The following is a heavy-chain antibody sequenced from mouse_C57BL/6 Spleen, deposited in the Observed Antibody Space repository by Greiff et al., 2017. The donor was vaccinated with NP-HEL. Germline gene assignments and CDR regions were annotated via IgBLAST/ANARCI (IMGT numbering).Heavy chain of an antibody. CDR1: GYSFTSYY. Sequence: QVQLQQPGPELVKPGASVKISCKASGYSFTSYYIHWVKQRPGQGLEWIGWIYPGSGNTKYNEKFKGKATLTADTSSSTAYMQLSSLTSEDSAVYYCARGEFYYFDYWGQGTTLTVSS. J-gene: IGHJ2*01. CDR3: ARGEFYYFDY. V-gene: IGHV1-66*01. CDR2: IYPGSGNT.